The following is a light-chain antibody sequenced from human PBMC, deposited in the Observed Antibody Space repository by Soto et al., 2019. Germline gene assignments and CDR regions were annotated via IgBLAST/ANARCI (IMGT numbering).Light chain of an antibody. J-gene: IGKJ1*01. CDR3: QQSYSTPPGT. Sequence: DIQMTQSPSSLSASVGDRVTITCRASQSISTYLIWYQQKPGKAPKLLIYATSSLQSGVPSRFSASGSGTDFTLTISSLQPEDFATYYCQQSYSTPPGTFGQGTKVEIK. V-gene: IGKV1-39*01. CDR2: ATS. CDR1: QSISTY.